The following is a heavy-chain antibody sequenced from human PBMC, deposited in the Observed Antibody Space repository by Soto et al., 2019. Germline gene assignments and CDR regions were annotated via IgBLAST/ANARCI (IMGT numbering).Heavy chain of an antibody. D-gene: IGHD6-6*01. CDR3: ARHLAARFLKFDY. CDR2: RSSSNSYT. J-gene: IGHJ4*02. Sequence: GASLSLSCAASGFTFSDYYIRWIRQSPGKGLEWVSYRSSSNSYTNYGASVKDRFTSSRDNAQTTLYLQMNSLRAEDTAVYYCARHLAARFLKFDYWGQGTLVTVSS. V-gene: IGHV3-11*06. CDR1: GFTFSDYY.